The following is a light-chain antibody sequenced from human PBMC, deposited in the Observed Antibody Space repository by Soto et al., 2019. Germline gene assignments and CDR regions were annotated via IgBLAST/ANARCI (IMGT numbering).Light chain of an antibody. Sequence: DIQMTQSPSSLSTSIGDRVTITCRASQRINIYLNWYQKKPGKAPNLLIYDASRLQSGVPSRFSGSGGGTDFTLSISSVQPEDFATCFCQQSYMDPITFGQGTRLEIK. V-gene: IGKV1-39*01. J-gene: IGKJ5*01. CDR1: QRINIY. CDR2: DAS. CDR3: QQSYMDPIT.